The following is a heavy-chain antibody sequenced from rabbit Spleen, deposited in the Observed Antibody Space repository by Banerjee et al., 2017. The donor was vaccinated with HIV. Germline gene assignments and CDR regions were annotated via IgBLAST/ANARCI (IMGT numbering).Heavy chain of an antibody. CDR2: IDLVFATT. CDR3: VRGASSSGYYSL. CDR1: GFCLCKNG. Sequence: QPGGGGGGGVPPRGGPQPSPKNSGFCLCKNGGGGVRQAPGKGLEWIGYIDLVFATTYYATWASGRFTISSHNAQNTLYLQVNSLTAADTATYFCVRGASSSGYYSLWGPGTLVTVS. V-gene: IGHV1S8*01. D-gene: IGHD1-1*01. J-gene: IGHJ4*01.